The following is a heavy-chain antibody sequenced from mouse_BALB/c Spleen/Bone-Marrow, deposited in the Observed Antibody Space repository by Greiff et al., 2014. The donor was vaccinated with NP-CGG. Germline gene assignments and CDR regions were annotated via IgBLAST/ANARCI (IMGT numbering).Heavy chain of an antibody. CDR1: GDSITSGY. J-gene: IGHJ2*01. Sequence: EVKLMESGPSLVKPSQTLSLTCSVTGDSITSGYWNWIRKFPGNKLEFMGYISYSGSTYYNPSLKSRISTTRDTSKTQYYLQLNSVTTEDTATYYCATYEGGTFDYWGQGTTLTVSS. CDR3: ATYEGGTFDY. V-gene: IGHV3-8*02. D-gene: IGHD3-3*01. CDR2: ISYSGST.